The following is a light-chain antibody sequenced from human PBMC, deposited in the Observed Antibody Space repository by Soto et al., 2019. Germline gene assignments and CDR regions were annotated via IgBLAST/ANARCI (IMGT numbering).Light chain of an antibody. J-gene: IGKJ5*01. V-gene: IGKV3-15*01. CDR3: QQYNNWPFT. Sequence: EIVMTQSPATLPVSPGERATLSCRASQSLNSNLAWYQQKPGQAPRLLIYGASTRATGIPARFSGSESGTEFTLTISSLQSEDFALYYCQQYNNWPFTFGQGTRLEIK. CDR2: GAS. CDR1: QSLNSN.